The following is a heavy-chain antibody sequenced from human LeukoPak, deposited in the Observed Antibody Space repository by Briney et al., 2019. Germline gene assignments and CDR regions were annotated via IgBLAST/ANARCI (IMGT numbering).Heavy chain of an antibody. Sequence: GGSLRLSCAASGFTFSSYSMNWVRQAPGKGLEWVSSISSSSSYIYYADSVKGRFTISRDNAKNLLYLQMNSLRAEDTAVYYCARERYCSGGSCYFDIWGQGTMVTVSS. J-gene: IGHJ3*02. CDR1: GFTFSSYS. CDR2: ISSSSSYI. D-gene: IGHD2-15*01. CDR3: ARERYCSGGSCYFDI. V-gene: IGHV3-21*01.